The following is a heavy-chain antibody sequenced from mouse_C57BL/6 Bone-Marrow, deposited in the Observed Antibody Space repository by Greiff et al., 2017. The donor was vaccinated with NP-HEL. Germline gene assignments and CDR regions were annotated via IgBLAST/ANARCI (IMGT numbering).Heavy chain of an antibody. CDR1: GYTFTGYW. CDR2: IFPSSGST. Sequence: VPLQQPGAELVKPGASVKLSCKASGYTFTGYWMHWVKQRPGQGLAWIGMIFPSSGSTNYNAKFKSQATLTVDNSSSTAYMQLSSLTTEDSSIYYCARGWPSFAYWGQGTLVTVSA. D-gene: IGHD1-1*02. J-gene: IGHJ3*01. CDR3: ARGWPSFAY. V-gene: IGHV1-64*01.